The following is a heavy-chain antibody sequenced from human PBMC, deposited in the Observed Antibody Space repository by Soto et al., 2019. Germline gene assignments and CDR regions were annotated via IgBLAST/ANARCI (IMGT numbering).Heavy chain of an antibody. CDR3: ARVGVRDGDYGVSRFDP. D-gene: IGHD4-17*01. V-gene: IGHV4-34*01. Sequence: QVQLQQWGAGLLKPSETLSLTCAVYGGSFSGYYWSWIRQPPGKGLEWIGEINHSGTTNYNPSLKSRVTISVDTSKNQFSLKLSSVTAADTAGYYCARVGVRDGDYGVSRFDPWGQGTLVTVSS. CDR1: GGSFSGYY. J-gene: IGHJ5*02. CDR2: INHSGTT.